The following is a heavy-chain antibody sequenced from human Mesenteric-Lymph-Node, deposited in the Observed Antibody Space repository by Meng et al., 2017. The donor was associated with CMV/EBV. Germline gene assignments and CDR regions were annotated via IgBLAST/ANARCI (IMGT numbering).Heavy chain of an antibody. CDR3: AAGSVVPAAPIDY. Sequence: LSLTCAASGFTFSSYGMHWVRQAPDKGLEWVAFIRYDGSNKYYADSVKGRFTISRDNSKNTLYLQMNSLRAEDTAVYYCAAGSVVPAAPIDYWGQGTLVTVSS. CDR2: IRYDGSNK. D-gene: IGHD2-2*01. CDR1: GFTFSSYG. V-gene: IGHV3-30*02. J-gene: IGHJ4*02.